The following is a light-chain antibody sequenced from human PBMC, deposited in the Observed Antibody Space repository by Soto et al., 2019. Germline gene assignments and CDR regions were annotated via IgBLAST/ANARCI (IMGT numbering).Light chain of an antibody. CDR2: GAS. J-gene: IGKJ2*01. CDR1: QSVSSSY. Sequence: EIVLTQSPGTLSLSPGERATLSCRASQSVSSSYLAWYQQQPGQAPRLLIYGASSRATGIPDRFSGSGSGTDFTLPISRLEPEDFAVYYCQQYGSSPPYTFGQGTKLEIK. V-gene: IGKV3-20*01. CDR3: QQYGSSPPYT.